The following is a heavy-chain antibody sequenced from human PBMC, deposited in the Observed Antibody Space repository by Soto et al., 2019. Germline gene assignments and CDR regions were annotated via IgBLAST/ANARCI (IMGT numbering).Heavy chain of an antibody. J-gene: IGHJ4*02. CDR3: ARGVTTVTTIDY. CDR1: GGSISSGGYS. D-gene: IGHD4-17*01. V-gene: IGHV4-30-2*01. CDR2: IYHSGST. Sequence: QLQLQESGSGLVKPSQTLSLTCAVSGGSISSGGYSWSWLRQPPGKGLEWIGYIYHSGSTYYNPSLKSRVTISVDRSTNQFSLKLSSVTAADTAVYYCARGVTTVTTIDYWGQGTLVTVSS.